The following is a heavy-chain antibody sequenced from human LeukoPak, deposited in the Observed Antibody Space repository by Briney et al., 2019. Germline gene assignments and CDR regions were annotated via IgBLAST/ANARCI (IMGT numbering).Heavy chain of an antibody. CDR1: GYSFTSYW. D-gene: IGHD3-3*01. J-gene: IGHJ5*02. Sequence: GESPKISCKGSGYSFTSYWIGWVRQMPGKGLEWMGIIYPGDSDTRYSPSFQGQVTISADKSISTAYLQWSSLKASDTAMYYCARQGIFGVVRSYNWFDPWGQGTLVTVSS. V-gene: IGHV5-51*01. CDR2: IYPGDSDT. CDR3: ARQGIFGVVRSYNWFDP.